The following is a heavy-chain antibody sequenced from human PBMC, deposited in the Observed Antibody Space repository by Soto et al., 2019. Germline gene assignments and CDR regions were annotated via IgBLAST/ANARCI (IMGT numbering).Heavy chain of an antibody. CDR3: ARHLTVSPIALFYFWSGYYSAPPPDAFDI. J-gene: IGHJ3*02. Sequence: GESLKISCKGSGYSFTSYWIGWVRQMPGKGLEWMGIIYPGDSDTRYSPSFQGQVTISADKSISTAYLQWSSLKASDTAMFYFARHLTVSPIALFYFWSGYYSAPPPDAFDIWGQGTMVTVSS. CDR2: IYPGDSDT. D-gene: IGHD3-3*01. CDR1: GYSFTSYW. V-gene: IGHV5-51*01.